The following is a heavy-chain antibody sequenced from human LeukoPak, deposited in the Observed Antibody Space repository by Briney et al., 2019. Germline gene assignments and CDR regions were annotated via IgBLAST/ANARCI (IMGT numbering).Heavy chain of an antibody. Sequence: PGRSLRLSCAASEFTFSSYAMNWVRQAPGKGLEWVAVISYDGSNKYYADSVKGRFTISRDNSKNTLYLQINSLRAEDTAVYYCARDGQGWLMSIGYYYFDYWGQGTLVTVSS. J-gene: IGHJ4*02. CDR3: ARDGQGWLMSIGYYYFDY. V-gene: IGHV3-30-3*01. D-gene: IGHD2-15*01. CDR1: EFTFSSYA. CDR2: ISYDGSNK.